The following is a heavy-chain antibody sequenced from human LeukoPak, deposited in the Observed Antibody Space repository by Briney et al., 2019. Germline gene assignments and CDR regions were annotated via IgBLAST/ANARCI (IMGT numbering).Heavy chain of an antibody. CDR1: GGSISSYY. V-gene: IGHV4-39*07. CDR2: IYYSGST. Sequence: SETLSLTCTVSGGSISSYYWGWIRQPPGKGLEWIGSIYYSGSTYYNPSLKSRVTISVDTSKNQFSLKLSSVTAADTAVYYCARTEQWLVRSWGQGTLVTVSS. CDR3: ARTEQWLVRS. J-gene: IGHJ4*02. D-gene: IGHD6-19*01.